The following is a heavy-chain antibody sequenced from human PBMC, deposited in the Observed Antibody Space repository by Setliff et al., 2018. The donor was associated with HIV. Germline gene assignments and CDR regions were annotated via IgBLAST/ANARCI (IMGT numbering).Heavy chain of an antibody. CDR3: ARAMSSSWYIDGFDI. Sequence: SETLSLTCTVSGGSISSFYWSWIRQPPGKGLEWIGYIYYSGSTYYNPSLKSQVTISVDTSKNRLSLKLSSVTAADAAVYYCARAMSSSWYIDGFDIWGQGTVVTVSS. V-gene: IGHV4-59*12. CDR2: IYYSGST. D-gene: IGHD6-13*01. J-gene: IGHJ3*02. CDR1: GGSISSFY.